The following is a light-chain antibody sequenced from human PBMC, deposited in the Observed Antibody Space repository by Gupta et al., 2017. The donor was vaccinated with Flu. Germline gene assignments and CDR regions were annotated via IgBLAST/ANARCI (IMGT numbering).Light chain of an antibody. CDR1: QSVSSN. Sequence: EIVMTQSPATLSVSPGERATLSCRASQSVSSNLAWYQQKPGQAPRLLIYGASNRATGIPDRFTGSGYVTDFTLTSSSRQYEDFAVYYEQQDNTLQDFGHGTKVDIK. J-gene: IGKJ3*01. V-gene: IGKV3-15*01. CDR2: GAS. CDR3: QQDNTLQD.